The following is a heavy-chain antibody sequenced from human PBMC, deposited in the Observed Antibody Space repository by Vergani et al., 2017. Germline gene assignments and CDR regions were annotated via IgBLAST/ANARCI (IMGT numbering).Heavy chain of an antibody. V-gene: IGHV4-61*02. CDR3: ATIGYRRWGYYFDY. CDR1: GGSISGVRYY. Sequence: QVQLQESGPGLVKPSQSLSLTCTVSGGSISGVRYYLSWVRQPAGKGLEWIATVFHSGSAYYNPSLRRRVTISVETSKNQFSLRLTTLTAADTAVYYCATIGYRRWGYYFDYWGQGILVTVSS. D-gene: IGHD2-2*02. J-gene: IGHJ4*02. CDR2: VFHSGSA.